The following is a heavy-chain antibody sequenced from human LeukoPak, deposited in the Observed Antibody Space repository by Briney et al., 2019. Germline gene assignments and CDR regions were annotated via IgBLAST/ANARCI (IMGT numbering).Heavy chain of an antibody. CDR3: ARGIEDYYGSGSYLDY. CDR1: GGTFSSYA. Sequence: ASVKVSCKASGGTFSSYAISWVRQAPGQGLEWMGRIIPILGIANYAQKFQGRVTITADKSTSTAYMELSSLRSEDTAVYYCARGIEDYYGSGSYLDYWGQGTLVTVSS. D-gene: IGHD3-10*01. V-gene: IGHV1-69*04. J-gene: IGHJ4*02. CDR2: IIPILGIA.